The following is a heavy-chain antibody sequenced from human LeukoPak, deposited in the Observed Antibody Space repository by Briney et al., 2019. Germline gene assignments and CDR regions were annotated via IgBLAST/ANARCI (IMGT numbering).Heavy chain of an antibody. CDR2: IGHDGADK. Sequence: GGSLRLSCAASGFTFSHYALHWVRQAPGKGLEWVALIGHDGADKYYADSVKGRFLISRDNSKNMLFLQMNSLIVEDTAVYYCARNSDYYDYSPQSVWGQGTLVIVS. V-gene: IGHV3-30*04. D-gene: IGHD3-22*01. CDR1: GFTFSHYA. J-gene: IGHJ4*02. CDR3: ARNSDYYDYSPQSV.